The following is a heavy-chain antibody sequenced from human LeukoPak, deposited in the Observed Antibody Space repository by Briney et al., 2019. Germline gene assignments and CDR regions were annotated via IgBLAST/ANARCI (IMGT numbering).Heavy chain of an antibody. Sequence: PGRSLRLSCAASGFTFSSYGMHWVRQAPGKGLEWVAVISYDGSNKYYADSMKGRFTISRDNSKNTLYLQMNSLRAEDTAVYYCASPVYGGYYYGMDVWGQGTTVTVSS. CDR2: ISYDGSNK. D-gene: IGHD4/OR15-4a*01. CDR3: ASPVYGGYYYGMDV. CDR1: GFTFSSYG. J-gene: IGHJ6*02. V-gene: IGHV3-30*03.